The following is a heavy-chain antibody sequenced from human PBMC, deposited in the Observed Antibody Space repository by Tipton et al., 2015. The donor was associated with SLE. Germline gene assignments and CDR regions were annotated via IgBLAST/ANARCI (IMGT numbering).Heavy chain of an antibody. CDR3: ARVGYSSGWYGEYFQH. J-gene: IGHJ1*01. CDR2: IYTSGST. CDR1: GGSISSGSYY. Sequence: TLSLNCTVSGGSISSGSYYWSWIRQPAGKGLEWVGHIYTSGSTNYNPSLKSRVTMSVDTSKNQFSLKLSSVTAADTAVYYCARVGYSSGWYGEYFQHWGQGTLVTVSS. V-gene: IGHV4-61*09. D-gene: IGHD6-19*01.